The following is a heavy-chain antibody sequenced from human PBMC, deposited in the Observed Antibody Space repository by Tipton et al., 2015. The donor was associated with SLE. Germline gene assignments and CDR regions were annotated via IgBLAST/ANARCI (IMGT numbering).Heavy chain of an antibody. Sequence: TLSLTCSVSGDSISSNNFFWTWIRQPAGKGLEWIGRVYGGGTPDYRPSLKSRVSISVDTSKNQFFLRLTSVTAADTAIYYCARGTWFGDLRYNWVDSWGQGILVTVSS. CDR1: GDSISSNNFF. D-gene: IGHD3-10*01. CDR3: ARGTWFGDLRYNWVDS. V-gene: IGHV4-61*02. J-gene: IGHJ5*01. CDR2: VYGGGTP.